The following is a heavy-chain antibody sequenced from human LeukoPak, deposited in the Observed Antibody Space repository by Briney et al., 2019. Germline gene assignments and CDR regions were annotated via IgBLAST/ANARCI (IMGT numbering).Heavy chain of an antibody. CDR2: IKQDGSEK. V-gene: IGHV3-7*01. Sequence: PGGSLRLSCAASGFTFDSYWMSWVRQAPGKGLEWVANIKQDGSEKYYVDSVKGRFTISRDNAKNSLYLQMNSLRAEDTAVYYCARVRFTMVRGVSWFDPWGQGTLVTVSS. D-gene: IGHD3-10*01. CDR1: GFTFDSYW. J-gene: IGHJ5*02. CDR3: ARVRFTMVRGVSWFDP.